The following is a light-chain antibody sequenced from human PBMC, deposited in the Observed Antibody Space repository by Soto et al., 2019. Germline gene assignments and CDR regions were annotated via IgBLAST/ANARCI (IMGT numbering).Light chain of an antibody. Sequence: DIQVTQSPPSLSASVGYTITITFRATQYISNYLNWYQVKPGQAPKLLIYSASTLQIGVPSRFGGNGSGTHFTLTINTLQFDDFASYYCQSDYILPWTFGQGTKVDIK. CDR1: QYISNY. V-gene: IGKV1-39*02. J-gene: IGKJ1*01. CDR2: SAS. CDR3: QSDYILPWT.